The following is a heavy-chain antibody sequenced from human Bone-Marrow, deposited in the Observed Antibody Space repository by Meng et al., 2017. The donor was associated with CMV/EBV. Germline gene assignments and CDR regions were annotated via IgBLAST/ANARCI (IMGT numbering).Heavy chain of an antibody. CDR2: IIPIFGTA. Sequence: SVKVSCKVSGYTLTELSMHWVRQAPGKGLEWMGGIIPIFGTANYAQKFQGRVTITTDESTSTAYMELSSLRSEDTAVYYCARGIPIDYWGQGTLVNVAS. CDR1: GYTLTELS. V-gene: IGHV1-69*05. J-gene: IGHJ4*02. CDR3: ARGIPIDY.